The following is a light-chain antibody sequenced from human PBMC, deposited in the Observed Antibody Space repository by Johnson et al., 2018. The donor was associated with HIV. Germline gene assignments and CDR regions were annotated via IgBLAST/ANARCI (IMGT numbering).Light chain of an antibody. Sequence: QSVLTQPPSMSAAPGQQVTISCSGSSSNIGNNYVSWYQQFPGTAPKLLIYDNNKRPSGIPDRFSGSKSGTSATLGITGLQTGDEADYYCGTGDTSLSVYVFGTGTKVTVL. V-gene: IGLV1-51*01. J-gene: IGLJ1*01. CDR3: GTGDTSLSVYV. CDR1: SSNIGNNY. CDR2: DNN.